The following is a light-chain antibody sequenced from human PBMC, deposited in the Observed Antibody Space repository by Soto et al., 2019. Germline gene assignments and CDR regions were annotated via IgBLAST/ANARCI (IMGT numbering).Light chain of an antibody. V-gene: IGKV3D-20*02. J-gene: IGKJ5*01. Sequence: ELGLTHSPGPLSLSPRERATLSCRACHSVSSSYLAWYQQKPGKAPRLLIYDASKRATGIPARFSGSGSGTNFTLTISSLEPEDFAVYYCQQRRSWQVTFGQGTRLEIK. CDR2: DAS. CDR1: HSVSSSY. CDR3: QQRRSWQVT.